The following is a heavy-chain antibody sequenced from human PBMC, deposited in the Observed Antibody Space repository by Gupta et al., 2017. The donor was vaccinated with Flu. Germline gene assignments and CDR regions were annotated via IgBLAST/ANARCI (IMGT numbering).Heavy chain of an antibody. V-gene: IGHV1-2*02. D-gene: IGHD4-17*01. CDR1: GSTFSAYY. J-gene: IGHJ4*02. CDR3: ARADGDEYYCDS. Sequence: QVHLVRSGAEVKKPGASMRVSCKASGSTFSAYYNNWVRQAPGQGLESMGWIKPDSGVTNYAQNFHGRVTLTGDVSSSTAYMELSSLTSDDTAVYYCARADGDEYYCDSWGQGTLVAVSS. CDR2: IKPDSGVT.